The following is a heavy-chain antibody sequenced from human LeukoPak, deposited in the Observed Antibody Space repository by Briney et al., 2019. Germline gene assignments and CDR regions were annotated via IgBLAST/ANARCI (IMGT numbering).Heavy chain of an antibody. CDR3: AGTIAARGSDY. CDR1: GFTISSYW. V-gene: IGHV3-74*03. D-gene: IGHD6-6*01. CDR2: INGDGSST. J-gene: IGHJ4*02. Sequence: GGSLRLSCGATGFTISSYWRHWVRQAPGKGLVWVSRINGDGSSTTYAGSVKGRFTISRDNAKNTLYLQMNSLRAEDTAVYYCAGTIAARGSDYWGQGTLVTVSS.